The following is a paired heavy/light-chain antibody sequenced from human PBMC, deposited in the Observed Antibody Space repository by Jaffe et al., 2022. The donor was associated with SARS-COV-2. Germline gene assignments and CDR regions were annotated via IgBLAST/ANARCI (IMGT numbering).Light chain of an antibody. CDR3: QQSYTTPRT. Sequence: DIQMTQSPSSLSASIGDRVTITCRASQSVNTYLNWYQQKSGKAPKALIYDASKLQSGVPSRFSGSGSGTDFSLTISGLQPEDLATYYCQQSYTTPRTFGQGTKVEIK. J-gene: IGKJ1*01. CDR1: QSVNTY. V-gene: IGKV1-39*01. CDR2: DAS.
Heavy chain of an antibody. CDR2: IWHDESQR. CDR3: ARERDWSFDL. V-gene: IGHV3-33*01. J-gene: IGHJ2*01. CDR1: GFNFGGYE. Sequence: QVELVESGGGVVQSGRSLRLSCTGSGFNFGGYEIHWVRQAPGKGLEWVTLIWHDESQRYYADSVKGRFTISRDNSKNTVYLQMNSLRLEDMAVYFCARERDWSFDLWGRGTLVTVSS.